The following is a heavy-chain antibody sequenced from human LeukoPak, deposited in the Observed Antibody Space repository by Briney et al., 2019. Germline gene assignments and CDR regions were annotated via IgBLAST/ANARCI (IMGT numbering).Heavy chain of an antibody. J-gene: IGHJ4*02. Sequence: GASVKVSCKASGYTFTRYGISWVRQAPGQGLEWMGWISANNGDTNSAQKFQGGVTMTTDTSTSTAYMELRSLRSDDTAVYYCARDFFHGHCAGLSCFLLDYWGQGSLVTVSS. CDR2: ISANNGDT. D-gene: IGHD2-15*01. CDR1: GYTFTRYG. V-gene: IGHV1-18*01. CDR3: ARDFFHGHCAGLSCFLLDY.